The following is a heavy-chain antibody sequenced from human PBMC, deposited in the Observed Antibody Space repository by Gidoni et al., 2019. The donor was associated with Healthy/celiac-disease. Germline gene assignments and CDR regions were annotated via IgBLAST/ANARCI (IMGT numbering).Heavy chain of an antibody. CDR1: GFTVGNPW. J-gene: IGHJ6*02. CDR3: TTDFGYPIYYYGMDV. CDR2: SKSKTDGGTT. Sequence: VHLVESGGGLVQPGGSLRLSGAVSGFTVGNPWMSWVRQAPGKGREGVGRSKSKTDGGTTDYAAPVKGRFTISRDDSKNTLYLQMNSLKTEDTAVYYCTTDFGYPIYYYGMDVWGQGTTVTVSS. V-gene: IGHV3-15*01. D-gene: IGHD3-10*01.